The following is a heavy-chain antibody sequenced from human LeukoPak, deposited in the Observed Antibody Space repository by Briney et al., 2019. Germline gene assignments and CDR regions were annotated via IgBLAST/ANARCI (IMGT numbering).Heavy chain of an antibody. V-gene: IGHV3-23*01. CDR1: GFTLSSYA. D-gene: IGHD2-15*01. Sequence: GGSLRLSCAASGFTLSSYAMSWVRQAPGKGLEWVSAISGSGGSTYYPDSVKGRFTISRDNSKNTLYLQINSLRAEDTAVYYCAKVSGGGSPVGYFQHWGQGTLVTVSS. CDR3: AKVSGGGSPVGYFQH. J-gene: IGHJ1*01. CDR2: ISGSGGST.